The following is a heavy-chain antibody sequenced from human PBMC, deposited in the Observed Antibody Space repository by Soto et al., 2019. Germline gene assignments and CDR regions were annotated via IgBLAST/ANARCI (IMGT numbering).Heavy chain of an antibody. CDR2: ISYDGSNK. V-gene: IGHV3-30-3*01. CDR1: GFTFSSYA. CDR3: ARARIAARPFDY. D-gene: IGHD6-6*01. J-gene: IGHJ4*02. Sequence: VGSLRLSCAASGFTFSSYAMHWVRQAPGKGLEWVAVISYDGSNKYYTDSVKGRFTISRDNSKNTLYLQMNSLRAEDTAVYYCARARIAARPFDYWGQGTLVTVSS.